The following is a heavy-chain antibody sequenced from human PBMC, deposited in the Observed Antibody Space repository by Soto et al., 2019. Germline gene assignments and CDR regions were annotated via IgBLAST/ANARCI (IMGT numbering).Heavy chain of an antibody. CDR3: VRVDSSGCPH. J-gene: IGHJ1*01. V-gene: IGHV3-48*01. Sequence: PGGSLRLSCAASGFTFSTFSMHWVRQSPGKGLEWISYISSNGSTKYYADSAKGRFTISRDNAKNTLYLQMNSLRAEDTAVYYCVRVDSSGCPHWGPGTLVTVSS. CDR2: ISSNGSTK. CDR1: GFTFSTFS. D-gene: IGHD6-19*01.